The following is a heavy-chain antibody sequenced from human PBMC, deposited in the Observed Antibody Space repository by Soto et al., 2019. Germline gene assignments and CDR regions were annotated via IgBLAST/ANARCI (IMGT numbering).Heavy chain of an antibody. D-gene: IGHD1-26*01. V-gene: IGHV3-21*01. CDR3: ARVGATSDAFDI. J-gene: IGHJ3*02. Sequence: GGSLRLSCAASGFTFSSYSMNWVRQAPGKGLEWVSSISSSSSYIYYADSVKGRFTISRDNAKNSLYLQMNSLRAEDTAVYYCARVGATSDAFDIWGQGTTVTVSS. CDR1: GFTFSSYS. CDR2: ISSSSSYI.